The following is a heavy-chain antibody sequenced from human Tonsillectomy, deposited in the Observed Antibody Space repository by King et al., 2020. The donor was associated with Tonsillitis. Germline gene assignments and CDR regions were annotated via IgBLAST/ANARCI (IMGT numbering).Heavy chain of an antibody. J-gene: IGHJ5*02. CDR3: ARDFSSRLYNWFDP. V-gene: IGHV4-39*02. CDR1: GDSISSSSYY. D-gene: IGHD6-13*01. CDR2: IYNSGST. Sequence: LQLQESGPGLVKPSETLSLTCTVSGDSISSSSYYWGWIRQPPGKGLEWIGSIYNSGSTYYNPSLTSRVTISVDTSKKQFSLKLSSVTAADTAVYYCARDFSSRLYNWFDPWGQGTLVTVSS.